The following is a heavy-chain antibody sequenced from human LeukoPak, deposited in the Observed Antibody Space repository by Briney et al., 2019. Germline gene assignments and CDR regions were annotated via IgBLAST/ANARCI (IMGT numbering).Heavy chain of an antibody. CDR2: ISHSGIT. J-gene: IGHJ2*01. D-gene: IGHD2-8*02. CDR1: GGSLNGYY. V-gene: IGHV4-34*01. Sequence: SETLSLTCAVYGGSLNGYYWSWIRQPPGRGLEWIGEISHSGITNYNPSLESRVIISVDTSKNQFSLKLNSVTAADTAVYFCARSYRTGDSCYWYFDLWGRDSMVTVSS. CDR3: ARSYRTGDSCYWYFDL.